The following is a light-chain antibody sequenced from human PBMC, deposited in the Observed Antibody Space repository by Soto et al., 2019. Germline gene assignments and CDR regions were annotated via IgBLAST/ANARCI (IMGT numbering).Light chain of an antibody. CDR2: DAS. CDR3: QHGRS. Sequence: EFVLAQSPGTLSLSPGERATLSCRASQTVRNNYLAWYQQKPGQAPSLLLYDASTRPTDIPARFSGSGSGTEFTLTISSLQSADCAIYFCQHGRSFGQGTKV. V-gene: IGKV3-15*01. CDR1: QTVRNN. J-gene: IGKJ1*01.